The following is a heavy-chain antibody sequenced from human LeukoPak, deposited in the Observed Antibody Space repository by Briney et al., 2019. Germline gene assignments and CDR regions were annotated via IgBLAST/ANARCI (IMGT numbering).Heavy chain of an antibody. D-gene: IGHD4-17*01. Sequence: SETLSLTCTVSGGSLSAYYWSWIRQPPGKGLEWIGYISSSGSTKYNPSLKSRVTTSLDTSKNQFSLKLTSVTAADTAMYYCARDLRTGWTTALSNWGQGTLVTVSS. CDR2: ISSSGST. CDR3: ARDLRTGWTTALSN. J-gene: IGHJ4*02. V-gene: IGHV4-59*01. CDR1: GGSLSAYY.